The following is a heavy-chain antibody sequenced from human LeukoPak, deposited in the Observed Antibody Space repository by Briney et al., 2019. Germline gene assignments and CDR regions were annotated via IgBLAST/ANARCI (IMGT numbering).Heavy chain of an antibody. Sequence: GGSLRLSCAASGFTFSSCAMSWVRQAQGKGLEWVSEISGSGGTTYYADPVKGRFTISRDNSKNTLYLQMNDLRAEDTAIYYCAKQYFGVNYFDYWGQGTLVTVSS. J-gene: IGHJ4*02. V-gene: IGHV3-23*01. CDR2: ISGSGGTT. CDR3: AKQYFGVNYFDY. CDR1: GFTFSSCA. D-gene: IGHD4-17*01.